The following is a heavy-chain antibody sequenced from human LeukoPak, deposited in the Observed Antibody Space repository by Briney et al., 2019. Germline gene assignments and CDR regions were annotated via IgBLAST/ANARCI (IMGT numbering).Heavy chain of an antibody. D-gene: IGHD6-13*01. J-gene: IGHJ3*02. CDR2: MYYSGST. CDR1: GGSISSGDYY. CDR3: ARDDNINSWYPNDAFDI. Sequence: SETLSLTCTVSGGSISSGDYYWSWIRRPPGKGLEWIGYMYYSGSTYYNPSLKSRVTISVDTSKNQFSLKLSSVTAADTAVYYFARDDNINSWYPNDAFDIWGQGTMVTVSS. V-gene: IGHV4-30-4*08.